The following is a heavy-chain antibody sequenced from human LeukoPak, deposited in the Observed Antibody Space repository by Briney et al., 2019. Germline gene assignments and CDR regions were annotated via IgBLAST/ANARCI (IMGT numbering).Heavy chain of an antibody. CDR1: GFTFSSYW. V-gene: IGHV3-7*03. CDR3: AKDPAGEGYFDY. Sequence: GGSLRLSCAASGFTFSSYWMSWVRQAPGKGLEWVANIKQDGSEKYYVDSVKGRFTISRDNSKNSLYLQMNSLRTEDTALYYCAKDPAGEGYFDYWGQGTLVTVSS. D-gene: IGHD7-27*01. J-gene: IGHJ4*02. CDR2: IKQDGSEK.